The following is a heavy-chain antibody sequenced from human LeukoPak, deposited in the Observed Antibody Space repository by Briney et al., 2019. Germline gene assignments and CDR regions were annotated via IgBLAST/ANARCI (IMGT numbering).Heavy chain of an antibody. CDR1: GFTFSDYY. D-gene: IGHD2-21*02. J-gene: IGHJ6*02. CDR2: ISSSGSTI. Sequence: GSLRLSCAASGFTFSDYYMSWIRQAPGKGLEWVSYISSSGSTIYYADSVKGRFTISRDNAKNSLYLRMNSLRAEDTAVYYCARDGTVVTANYYYYGMDVWGQGTTVTVSS. V-gene: IGHV3-11*01. CDR3: ARDGTVVTANYYYYGMDV.